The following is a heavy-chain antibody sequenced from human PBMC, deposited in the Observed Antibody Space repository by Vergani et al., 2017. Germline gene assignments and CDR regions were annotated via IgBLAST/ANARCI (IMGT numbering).Heavy chain of an antibody. J-gene: IGHJ6*02. CDR3: ARSSPIVVVVAATRPGDYYGMDV. CDR1: GFTFSSYA. V-gene: IGHV3-23*01. CDR2: ISGSGGST. Sequence: EVQLLESGGGLVQPGGSLRLSCAASGFTFSSYAMSWVRQAPGKGLEWVSAISGSGGSTYYADSVKGRFTISRDNSKNTLDLQMNSLRAEDTAVYYCARSSPIVVVVAATRPGDYYGMDVWGQGP. D-gene: IGHD2-15*01.